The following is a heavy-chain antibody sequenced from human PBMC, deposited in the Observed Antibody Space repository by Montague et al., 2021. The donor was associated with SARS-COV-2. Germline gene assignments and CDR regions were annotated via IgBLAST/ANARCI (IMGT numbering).Heavy chain of an antibody. J-gene: IGHJ4*02. V-gene: IGHV2-70*01. CDR3: ARIRDYDILTGSYSGFDY. D-gene: IGHD3-9*01. Sequence: PALVKPTQTLTLTCTFSGFSLSTSGMCVSWIRQPPGKALEWLAXXXWXXXKYXSTSLKTRLTISEDTSKNQVVLTMTNMDPVDTATYYCARIRDYDILTGSYSGFDYWGQGTLVTVSS. CDR2: XXWXXXK. CDR1: GFSLSTSGMC.